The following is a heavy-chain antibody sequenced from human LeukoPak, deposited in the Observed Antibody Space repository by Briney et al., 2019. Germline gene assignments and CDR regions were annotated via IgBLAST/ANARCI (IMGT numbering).Heavy chain of an antibody. CDR2: ISSSSTI. J-gene: IGHJ5*02. CDR1: GFTFSSYS. V-gene: IGHV3-48*04. Sequence: GGSLRLSCAASGFTFSSYSMNWVRQAPGKGLEWVSYISSSSTIYYADSVKGRFTISRDNAKNSLYLQMNSLRAEDTAVYYCAKGTQFGSTHWFDPWGQGTLVTVSS. CDR3: AKGTQFGSTHWFDP. D-gene: IGHD3-16*01.